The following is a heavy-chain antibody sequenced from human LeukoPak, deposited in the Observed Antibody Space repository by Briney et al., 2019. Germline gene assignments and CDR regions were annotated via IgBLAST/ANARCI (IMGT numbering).Heavy chain of an antibody. CDR3: ARDSLVVVAATPVNYYYMDV. CDR2: INNNGHIT. CDR1: GFNFSRYG. V-gene: IGHV3-23*01. D-gene: IGHD2-15*01. J-gene: IGHJ6*03. Sequence: GGSLRLSCAASGFNFSRYGMSWVRQAPGKGLEWLSVINNNGHITYYADSVKGRFTISRDNAKNSLYLQMNSLRAEDTAVYYCARDSLVVVAATPVNYYYMDVWGKGTTVTISS.